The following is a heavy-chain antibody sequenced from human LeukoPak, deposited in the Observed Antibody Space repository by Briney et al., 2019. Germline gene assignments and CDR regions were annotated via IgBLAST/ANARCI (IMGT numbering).Heavy chain of an antibody. CDR1: GFTFSSYW. Sequence: QSGGSLRLSCAASGFTFSSYWMSWVRQAPGKGLEWVANIKQDGSEKYYVDSVKGRFTISRDNAKNSLYLQMNSLRAEDTAVYYCARDPDGWYYYYMDVWGKGTTVTVSS. V-gene: IGHV3-7*01. J-gene: IGHJ6*03. CDR3: ARDPDGWYYYYMDV. D-gene: IGHD5-24*01. CDR2: IKQDGSEK.